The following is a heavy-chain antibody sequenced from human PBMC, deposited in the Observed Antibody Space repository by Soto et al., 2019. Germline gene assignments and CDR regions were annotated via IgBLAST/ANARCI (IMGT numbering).Heavy chain of an antibody. Sequence: QVQLVQSGAEVKKPGASVKISCKASGYTFTSYYLHWVRQAPGQGLDWMGIINPNTGSTSSAQNFRGRISVTRDTSTSTVYLELYSLRSEDTAVYYCARDPNFSLTYHYYGMAVWGQGTTVTVSS. J-gene: IGHJ6*02. V-gene: IGHV1-46*01. CDR2: INPNTGST. CDR1: GYTFTSYY. CDR3: ARDPNFSLTYHYYGMAV.